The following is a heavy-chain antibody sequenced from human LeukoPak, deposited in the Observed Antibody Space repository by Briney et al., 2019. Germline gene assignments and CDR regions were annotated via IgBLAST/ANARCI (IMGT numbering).Heavy chain of an antibody. CDR3: ARPPHDFWSGYYKDDYYYGMDV. J-gene: IGHJ6*02. Sequence: GGSLRLSCAASGFTFSSYAMHWVRQAPGKGLEWVAVISYDGSNKYYADFVKGRFTISRDNSKNTLYLQMNSLRAEDTAVYYCARPPHDFWSGYYKDDYYYGMDVWGQGTTVTVSS. CDR2: ISYDGSNK. V-gene: IGHV3-30*04. D-gene: IGHD3-3*01. CDR1: GFTFSSYA.